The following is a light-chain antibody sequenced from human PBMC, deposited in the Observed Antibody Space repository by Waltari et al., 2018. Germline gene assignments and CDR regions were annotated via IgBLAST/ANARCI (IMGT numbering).Light chain of an antibody. J-gene: IGLJ3*02. CDR1: TSDVGGYDF. CDR2: YVS. CDR3: CSHGGFDTFWV. V-gene: IGLV2-11*01. Sequence: QSALTQPRSVSGSPGQSVTISCTGTTSDVGGYDFVSWYQQHPGKAPKLIIYYVSQRPSVVPDRFSGSKSGNTASLTITGLRDDDEAEYFCCSHGGFDTFWVFGGGTKVIVL.